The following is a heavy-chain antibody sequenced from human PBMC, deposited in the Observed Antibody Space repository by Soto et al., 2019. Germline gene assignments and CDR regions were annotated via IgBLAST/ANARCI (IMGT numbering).Heavy chain of an antibody. J-gene: IGHJ6*02. CDR2: IIPIFGTA. Sequence: QVQLVQSGAEVKTPGSSVKVSCKASGGTFSSYAISWVRQAPGQGLEWLGGIIPIFGTANYAQKVQGRVTITADESTSTAYMELSSLRSEDTAVYYCARDRGYCSSTSCYIYYYGMDVWGQGTTVTVSS. D-gene: IGHD2-2*02. V-gene: IGHV1-69*01. CDR3: ARDRGYCSSTSCYIYYYGMDV. CDR1: GGTFSSYA.